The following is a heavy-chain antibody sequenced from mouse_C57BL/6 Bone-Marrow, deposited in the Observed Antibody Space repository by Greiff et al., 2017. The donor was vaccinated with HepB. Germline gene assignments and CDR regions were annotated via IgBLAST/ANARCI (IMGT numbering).Heavy chain of an antibody. CDR2: IHPNSGST. D-gene: IGHD1-1*01. CDR3: ARDGNLTTVVATNFDY. V-gene: IGHV1-64*01. Sequence: QVQLQQPGAELVKPGASVKLSCKASGYTFTSYWMHWVKQRPGQGLEWIGMIHPNSGSTNYNEKFKSKATLTVDKSSSTAYMQLSSLTSEDSAVYYCARDGNLTTVVATNFDYWGQGTTLTVSS. J-gene: IGHJ2*01. CDR1: GYTFTSYW.